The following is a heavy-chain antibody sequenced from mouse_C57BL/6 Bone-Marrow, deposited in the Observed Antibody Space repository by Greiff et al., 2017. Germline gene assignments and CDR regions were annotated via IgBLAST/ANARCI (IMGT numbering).Heavy chain of an antibody. J-gene: IGHJ1*03. D-gene: IGHD2-1*01. Sequence: EVQLQQSGAELVRPGASVKLSCTASGFNIKDYYMHWVKQRPEQGLEWIGRIDPEDGDTEYAPKFQGKATMTAETSSNTAYLQLSSLTSEDTAVYYCTDGNYWYFDVWGTGTTVTVSS. CDR3: TDGNYWYFDV. V-gene: IGHV14-1*01. CDR2: IDPEDGDT. CDR1: GFNIKDYY.